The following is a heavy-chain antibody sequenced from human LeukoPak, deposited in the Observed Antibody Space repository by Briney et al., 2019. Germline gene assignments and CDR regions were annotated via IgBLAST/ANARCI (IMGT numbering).Heavy chain of an antibody. CDR3: ARQREDSNWFDP. D-gene: IGHD4-11*01. V-gene: IGHV4-4*09. CDR2: IYTSGST. CDR1: GDSISSYY. Sequence: SETLSLTCTVSGDSISSYYWTWIRQPPGRGLEWIGYIYTSGSTNFNPSLKSRVTMSVDTSKNQFSLKLSSVTAADTAVYYCARQREDSNWFDPWGQGTLVTVS. J-gene: IGHJ5*02.